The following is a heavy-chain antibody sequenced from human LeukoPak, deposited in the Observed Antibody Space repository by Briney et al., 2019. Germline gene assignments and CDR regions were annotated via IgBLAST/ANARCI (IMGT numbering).Heavy chain of an antibody. CDR2: ISYDGRNK. CDR3: AKDRGYSHGFEY. Sequence: SGGSLRPSCAASAFTFSSYGMHWVRQAPGKGLEWVAAISYDGRNKEYVDSVKGRFTISRDNSKNTLYLQMNSLRAEDTAVYYCAKDRGYSHGFEYWGQGTQVTVSS. V-gene: IGHV3-30*18. D-gene: IGHD5-12*01. J-gene: IGHJ4*02. CDR1: AFTFSSYG.